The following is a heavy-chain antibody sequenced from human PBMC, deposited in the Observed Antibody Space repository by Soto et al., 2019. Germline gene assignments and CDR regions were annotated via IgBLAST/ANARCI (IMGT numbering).Heavy chain of an antibody. CDR1: GYRFINYW. D-gene: IGHD6-19*01. Sequence: ESLKISCKGSGYRFINYWIGWVRQKPGKGLKWMGIMYPGDSDTIYSPPFQGQVTISVDKSTNTAYLQWSSLKVSDTAMYYCARGVVVAGTTNGFDIWGQGTMVTVSS. J-gene: IGHJ3*02. V-gene: IGHV5-51*01. CDR2: MYPGDSDT. CDR3: ARGVVVAGTTNGFDI.